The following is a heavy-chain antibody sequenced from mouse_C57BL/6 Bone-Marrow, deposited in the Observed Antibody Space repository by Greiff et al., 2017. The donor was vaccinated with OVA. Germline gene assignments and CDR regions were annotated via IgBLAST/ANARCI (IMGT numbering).Heavy chain of an antibody. Sequence: QVQLQQSGAELMKPGASVKLSCKATGYTFTGYWIEWVKQRPGHGLEWIGEILPGSGSTNYNEKFKGKATFTADTSSNTAYMQLSSLTTEDSAIYYCARSATVVATGGSYYAMDYCGQGTSVTVSS. V-gene: IGHV1-9*01. CDR1: GYTFTGYW. D-gene: IGHD1-1*01. CDR2: ILPGSGST. CDR3: ARSATVVATGGSYYAMDY. J-gene: IGHJ4*01.